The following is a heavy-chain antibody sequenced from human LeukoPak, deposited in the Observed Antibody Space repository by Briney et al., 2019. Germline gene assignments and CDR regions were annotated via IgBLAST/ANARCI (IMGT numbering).Heavy chain of an antibody. CDR1: GFTFSSYN. CDR3: ARDLTGYCSGGRCYTHLDY. V-gene: IGHV3-21*01. D-gene: IGHD2-15*01. CDR2: ISSSSSYI. Sequence: GGSLRLSCAASGFTFSSYNMNWVRQAPGKGLEWVSSISSSSSYIYYADSVKGRFTISRDNAKNSLYLQMNSLRAEDTAVYYCARDLTGYCSGGRCYTHLDYWGQGTLVTVSS. J-gene: IGHJ4*02.